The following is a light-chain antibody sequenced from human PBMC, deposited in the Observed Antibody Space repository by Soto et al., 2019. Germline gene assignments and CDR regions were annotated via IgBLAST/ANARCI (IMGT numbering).Light chain of an antibody. CDR2: EVS. J-gene: IGLJ2*01. V-gene: IGLV2-14*01. CDR1: SSDVATYKY. Sequence: QSALTQPASVSGSPGQSITISCTGTSSDVATYKYVSWYQQHPGKAPKLMIYEVSNRPSGVSNRFSGSKSGNTASLTISGLQADDEADYYCSSYTSRSTPVFGGGTKLTAL. CDR3: SSYTSRSTPV.